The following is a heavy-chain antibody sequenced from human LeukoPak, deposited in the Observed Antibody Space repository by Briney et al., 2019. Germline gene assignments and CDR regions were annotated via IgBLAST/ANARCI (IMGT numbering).Heavy chain of an antibody. D-gene: IGHD3-10*01. CDR3: ARPAHYGSGSYPYYFDY. CDR1: GGSISSYY. V-gene: IGHV4-59*01. Sequence: PSETLSLXCTASGGSISSYYWSWIRQPPGKGLEWIGYIYYSGSTNYNPSLKSRVTISVDTSKNQFSLKLSSVTAADTAVYYCARPAHYGSGSYPYYFDYWGQGTLVTVSS. J-gene: IGHJ4*02. CDR2: IYYSGST.